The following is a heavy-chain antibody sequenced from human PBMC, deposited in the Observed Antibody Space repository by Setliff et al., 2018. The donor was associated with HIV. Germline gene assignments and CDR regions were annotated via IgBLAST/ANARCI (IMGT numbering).Heavy chain of an antibody. J-gene: IGHJ4*02. CDR3: ASCLQNYDSSGYYTNYFDY. CDR2: IYYSGST. Sequence: SETLSLTCTVSGGSISSSSYYWGWTRQPPGKGLEWIGSIYYSGSTYYNPSLKSRVTISVDTSKNQFSLKLSSVTAADTAVYYCASCLQNYDSSGYYTNYFDYWGQGTLVTVSS. CDR1: GGSISSSSYY. D-gene: IGHD3-22*01. V-gene: IGHV4-39*01.